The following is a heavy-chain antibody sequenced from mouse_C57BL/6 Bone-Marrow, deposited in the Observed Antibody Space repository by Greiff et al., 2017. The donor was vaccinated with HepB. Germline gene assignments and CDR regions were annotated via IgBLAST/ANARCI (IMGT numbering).Heavy chain of an antibody. CDR1: GFTFSNYW. CDR2: IRLKSDNYAT. CDR3: TDLGGGFAY. Sequence: EVKLVESGGGLVQPGGSMKLSCVASGFTFSNYWMNWVRQSPEKGLEWVAQIRLKSDNYATHYAESVKGRFTISRDDSKSSVYLQMNNLRAEDTGIYYCTDLGGGFAYWGQGTLVTVSA. J-gene: IGHJ3*01. V-gene: IGHV6-3*01. D-gene: IGHD4-1*01.